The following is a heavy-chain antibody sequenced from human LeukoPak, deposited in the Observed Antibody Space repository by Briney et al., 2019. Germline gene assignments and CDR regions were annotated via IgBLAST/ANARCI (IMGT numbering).Heavy chain of an antibody. CDR2: IIPIFGTA. V-gene: IGHV1-69*05. CDR1: GGTFSSYA. D-gene: IGHD5-18*01. CDR3: ARVPLEYSYGYPLGPDWYFEL. Sequence: GSSVKVSCKASGGTFSSYAISWVRQAPGQGLEWMRGIIPIFGTANYAQKFQGRVTITTDESTSTAYMELSSLRSEDTAVYYCARVPLEYSYGYPLGPDWYFELWGRGTLVTVSS. J-gene: IGHJ2*01.